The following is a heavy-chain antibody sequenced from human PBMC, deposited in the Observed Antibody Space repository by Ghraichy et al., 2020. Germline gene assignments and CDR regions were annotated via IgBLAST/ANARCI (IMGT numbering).Heavy chain of an antibody. Sequence: SETLSLTCTVSGGSVSSYYWSWIRQPPGKGLEWLGYFSGTTNYNPSFKSRVTISLDTSKNQLSLKLSSVTAADTAVYYCARDGSKFCSSTSCYSGYYYYGMDVWGQGTTVTVS. CDR2: FSGTT. D-gene: IGHD2-2*01. J-gene: IGHJ6*02. CDR1: GGSVSSYY. CDR3: ARDGSKFCSSTSCYSGYYYYGMDV. V-gene: IGHV4-59*02.